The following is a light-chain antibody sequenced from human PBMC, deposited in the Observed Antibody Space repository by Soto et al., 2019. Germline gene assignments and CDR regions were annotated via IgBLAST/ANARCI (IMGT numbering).Light chain of an antibody. CDR3: QQLNSYPIT. CDR1: QGISSY. J-gene: IGKJ5*01. Sequence: DIQLTQSPSFLSASVGDRVTIPCRASQGISSYLVWYQQRPGKAPKLLIYAASTLQSGVPSRFSGSGSGTEFTLTISSLQPEDFATYYCQQLNSYPIT. CDR2: AAS. V-gene: IGKV1-9*01.